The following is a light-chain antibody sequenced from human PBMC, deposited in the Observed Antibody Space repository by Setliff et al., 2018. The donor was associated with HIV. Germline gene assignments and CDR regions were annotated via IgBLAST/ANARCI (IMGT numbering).Light chain of an antibody. V-gene: IGLV2-14*01. CDR1: GSDVGGYDH. CDR3: SSYSGSSNSYV. Sequence: LTQPASVSGSPGQWITISCSGAGSDVGGYDHVSWYRQEPGKAPKMMIYEVSRRPSGVSSRFSGSKSGNTASLTIAGLQAEDEADYYCSSYSGSSNSYVFGAGTKVTVL. J-gene: IGLJ1*01. CDR2: EVS.